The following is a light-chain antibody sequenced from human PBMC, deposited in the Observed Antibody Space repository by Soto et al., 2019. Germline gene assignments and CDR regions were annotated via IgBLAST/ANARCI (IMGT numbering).Light chain of an antibody. CDR3: QQYNNLPPDT. CDR1: ENVYIN. V-gene: IGKV3-15*01. Sequence: EIVLTQSPGTLSLSPGEGATLSCRASENVYINSLAWYQQKPGQAPRLLIYGASTRATGIPGRFRGSGSGTEFTLTITSLQSEDFAVYFCQQYNNLPPDTFGQGTKLEIK. CDR2: GAS. J-gene: IGKJ2*01.